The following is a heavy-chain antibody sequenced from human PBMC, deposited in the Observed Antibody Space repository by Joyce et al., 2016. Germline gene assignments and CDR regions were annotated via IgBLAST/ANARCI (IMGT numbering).Heavy chain of an antibody. CDR2: INPNSGGT. CDR1: GYTFTDYY. D-gene: IGHD3-3*01. V-gene: IGHV1-2*02. CDR3: ARGGYYGPYYFDF. J-gene: IGHJ4*02. Sequence: QVQLVQSGAEVKKPGASVQVSCKASGYTFTDYYMHWVRQAPGQGLEWMGCINPNSGGTNDAQKFQGRVTMTRDTSVSTAYMELSRLRSDDTAVYYCARGGYYGPYYFDFWGQGTLVTVSS.